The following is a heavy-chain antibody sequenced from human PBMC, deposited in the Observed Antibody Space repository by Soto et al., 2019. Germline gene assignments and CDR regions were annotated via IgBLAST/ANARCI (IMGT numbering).Heavy chain of an antibody. V-gene: IGHV3-74*01. CDR2: IKFDGSSA. J-gene: IGHJ3*01. CDR3: ARGVRGHYGFDV. Sequence: EVQLVEFGGGLVQPGGSLRLSCAASGFTFSDYWIHWVRQAPGKGLVWVSRIKFDGSSANYADSVKGRFTISRDNARDTVYLQMNSLRAEDTAVYYCARGVRGHYGFDVWGQGTMVTVSS. CDR1: GFTFSDYW. D-gene: IGHD3-10*01.